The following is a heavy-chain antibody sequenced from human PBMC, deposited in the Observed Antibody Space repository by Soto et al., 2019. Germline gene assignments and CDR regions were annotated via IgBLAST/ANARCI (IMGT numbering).Heavy chain of an antibody. J-gene: IGHJ4*02. CDR2: IIPIFGTA. V-gene: IGHV1-69*13. D-gene: IGHD6-6*01. CDR3: ARGSRSIAARPPPPIK. CDR1: GGTFSSYA. Sequence: SVKVSCNAAGGTFSSYAISWVRQAPGQGLEWMGGIIPIFGTANYAQKFQGRVTITADESTSTAYMELSSLRSEDTAVYYCARGSRSIAARPPPPIKWGQGTLVTVSS.